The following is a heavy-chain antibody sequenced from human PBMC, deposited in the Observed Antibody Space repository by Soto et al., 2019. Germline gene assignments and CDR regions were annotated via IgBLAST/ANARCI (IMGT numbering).Heavy chain of an antibody. CDR2: ISDDSSYI. V-gene: IGHV3-21*06. CDR3: ATPYYFNH. J-gene: IGHJ1*01. Sequence: GGSLRLSCAASGFMFSAYTMNWVRQAPGKGLEWLSSISDDSSYIDYADSLRGRFTVSRDNARNSLYPQIDSLGVEDTAVYYCATPYYFNHWGPGTLVTVSS. CDR1: GFMFSAYT. D-gene: IGHD3-16*01.